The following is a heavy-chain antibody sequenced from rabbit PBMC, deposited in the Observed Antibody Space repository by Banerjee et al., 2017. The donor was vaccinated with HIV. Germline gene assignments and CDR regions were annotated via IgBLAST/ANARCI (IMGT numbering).Heavy chain of an antibody. Sequence: QSLEESGGDLVKPGASLTLTCTASGFSFSSSYWICWVRQAPGKGLEWIACIYGGSSGSTYYASWAKGRFTISKTSSTTVTLQMTSLTAADTATYFCARDYAGSIIYPYYFNLWGPGTLVTVS. CDR1: GFSFSSSYW. CDR3: ARDYAGSIIYPYYFNL. V-gene: IGHV1S40*01. D-gene: IGHD4-2*01. CDR2: IYGGSSGST. J-gene: IGHJ4*01.